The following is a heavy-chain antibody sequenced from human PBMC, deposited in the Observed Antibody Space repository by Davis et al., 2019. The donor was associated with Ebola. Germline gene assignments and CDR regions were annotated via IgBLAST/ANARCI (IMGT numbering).Heavy chain of an antibody. CDR1: GFTFSSYG. Sequence: GGSLRLSCAASGFTFSSYGMHWVRQAPGKGLEWVAVIWYDGSNKYYADSVKGRFTISRDSSKNTLYLQVNSLRAEDTAVYYCAKGRTGSCYSALDYWGQGTLVAVSS. CDR3: AKGRTGSCYSALDY. D-gene: IGHD2-15*01. V-gene: IGHV3-33*06. CDR2: IWYDGSNK. J-gene: IGHJ4*02.